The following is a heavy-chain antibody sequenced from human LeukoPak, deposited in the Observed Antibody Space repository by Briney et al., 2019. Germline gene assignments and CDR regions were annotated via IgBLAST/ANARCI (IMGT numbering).Heavy chain of an antibody. CDR3: ARFSVTTNVFDY. CDR1: GGSISSGSYY. J-gene: IGHJ4*02. V-gene: IGHV4-39*07. CDR2: IYYTGST. Sequence: SQTLSLTCTVSGGSISSGSYYWGWFRQPPGKGLERIGSIYYTGSTYFNPSLKSRVTISVDTSKTQFSLKLSSVTAADTAVYYCARFSVTTNVFDYWGQGTLVTVSS. D-gene: IGHD4-17*01.